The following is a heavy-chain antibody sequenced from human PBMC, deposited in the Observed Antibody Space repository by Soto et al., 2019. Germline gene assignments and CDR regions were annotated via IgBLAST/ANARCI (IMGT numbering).Heavy chain of an antibody. V-gene: IGHV4-34*01. J-gene: IGHJ4*02. CDR2: INHSGST. CDR1: GGSFSGYY. D-gene: IGHD3-10*01. Sequence: ASETLSLTCAVYGGSFSGYYWSWIRQPPGKGLEWIGEINHSGSTNYNPSLKSRVTISVDTSKNQFSLKLSSVTAADTAVYYCARSPMVRGVIISALSPNFDYWGQGTLVTVSS. CDR3: ARSPMVRGVIISALSPNFDY.